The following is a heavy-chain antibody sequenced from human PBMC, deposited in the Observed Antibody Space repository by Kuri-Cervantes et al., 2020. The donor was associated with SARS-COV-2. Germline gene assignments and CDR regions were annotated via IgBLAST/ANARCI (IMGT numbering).Heavy chain of an antibody. Sequence: SETLSLTCTVSGGSISSYYWSWIRQPPGKGLEWIGYIYYSGSTNYNPSLKSRVTISVDTSKNQFSLKLSSVTAADTAVYYCARGSAAGNDYWGQGTLVTVSS. V-gene: IGHV4-59*12. J-gene: IGHJ4*02. CDR3: ARGSAAGNDY. CDR1: GGSISSYY. CDR2: IYYSGST. D-gene: IGHD6-13*01.